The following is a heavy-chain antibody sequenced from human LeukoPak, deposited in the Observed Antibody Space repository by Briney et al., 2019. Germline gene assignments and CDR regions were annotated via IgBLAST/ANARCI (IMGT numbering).Heavy chain of an antibody. CDR2: IIPIFGTA. CDR3: ARDPAMGRWFTNFDY. Sequence: ASVKVSCEASGGTFSSYAISWVRQAPGQGLEWMGGIIPIFGTANYAQKFQGRVTITADESTSTAYMELSSLRSEDTAVYYCARDPAMGRWFTNFDYWGQGTLVTVSS. J-gene: IGHJ4*02. D-gene: IGHD4-23*01. CDR1: GGTFSSYA. V-gene: IGHV1-69*01.